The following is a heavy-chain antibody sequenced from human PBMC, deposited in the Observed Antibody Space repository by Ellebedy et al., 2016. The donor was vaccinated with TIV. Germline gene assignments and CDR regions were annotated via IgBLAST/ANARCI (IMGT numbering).Heavy chain of an antibody. CDR1: GFSFSSSW. J-gene: IGHJ3*02. D-gene: IGHD1-26*01. V-gene: IGHV3-7*01. CDR2: MKQGGSQN. Sequence: GESLKISCAATGFSFSSSWMSWVRQAPGKGLEWVANMKQGGSQNYYVDSVKGRFAISRDNATHSLFLQMNRLSSEETAVYYVARDGSYGDDLFPEDAFEIWGQGTVVTVSS. CDR3: ARDGSYGDDLFPEDAFEI.